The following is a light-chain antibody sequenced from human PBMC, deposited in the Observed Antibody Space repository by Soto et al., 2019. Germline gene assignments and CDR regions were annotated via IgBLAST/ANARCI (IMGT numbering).Light chain of an antibody. CDR3: QQFYNYPRT. CDR1: QDIGTY. V-gene: IGKV1-8*01. Sequence: AIRMTQSPSSFSASTVYRFSITCLATQDIGTYLAWYQQIPGKAPKLLIYDASTLQTGVPSRFSGSGSGTDFTLTISYLQSEDFGTYYCQQFYNYPRTCGQGTKVDIK. J-gene: IGKJ1*01. CDR2: DAS.